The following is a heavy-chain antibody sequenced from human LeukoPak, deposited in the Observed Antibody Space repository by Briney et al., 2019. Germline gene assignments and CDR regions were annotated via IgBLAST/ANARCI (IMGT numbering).Heavy chain of an antibody. CDR1: GFNFDNYC. V-gene: IGHV3-21*04. Sequence: PGGSLRLSCAASGFNFDNYCMNWVRQAPGKGLEWVSTISSSSNYIYYADSVKGRFTISRDNSKNTLYLQMNSLRAEDTAVYYCVPAALLDYWGQGTLVTVSS. J-gene: IGHJ4*02. D-gene: IGHD2-2*01. CDR2: ISSSSNYI. CDR3: VPAALLDY.